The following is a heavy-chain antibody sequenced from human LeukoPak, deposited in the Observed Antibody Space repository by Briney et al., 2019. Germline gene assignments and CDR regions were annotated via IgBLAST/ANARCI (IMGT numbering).Heavy chain of an antibody. CDR2: IYSGGST. V-gene: IGHV3-53*01. D-gene: IGHD3-16*01. CDR1: GFTVSSNY. Sequence: GGSLRLSCAASGFTVSSNYMSWVRQAPGKGLEWVSVIYSGGSTYYADSVKGRFTISRDNSKNTLYLQMNSLRAEDTAVYYCAKDLDMGELEFDPWGQGTLVTVSS. J-gene: IGHJ5*02. CDR3: AKDLDMGELEFDP.